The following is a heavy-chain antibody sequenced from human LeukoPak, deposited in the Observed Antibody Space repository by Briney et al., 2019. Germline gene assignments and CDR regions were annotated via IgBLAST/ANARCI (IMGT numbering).Heavy chain of an antibody. V-gene: IGHV3-33*01. CDR3: ARYGGYYYYGMDV. CDR1: GFTFSSYG. J-gene: IGHJ6*02. CDR2: IWYDGSNK. D-gene: IGHD3-22*01. Sequence: GRSLRLSCAASGFTFSSYGMHWVRQAPGKGLEWVADIWYDGSNKYYADSVKGRFTISRDNSKNTLYLQMNSLRAEDTAVYYCARYGGYYYYGMDVWGQGTTVTVSS.